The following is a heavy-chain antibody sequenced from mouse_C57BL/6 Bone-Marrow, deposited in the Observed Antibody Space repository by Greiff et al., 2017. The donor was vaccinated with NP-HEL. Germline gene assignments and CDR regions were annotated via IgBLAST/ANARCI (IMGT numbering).Heavy chain of an antibody. CDR2: IYPGDGDT. Sequence: VKLQQSGAELVKPGASVKISCKASGYAFSSYWMNWVKQRPGKGLEWIGQIYPGDGDTNYNGKFKGKATLTADKSSSTAYMQLSSLTSEDSAVYFCARSYDYDVKYYFDYWGQGTTLTVSS. CDR3: ARSYDYDVKYYFDY. D-gene: IGHD2-4*01. V-gene: IGHV1-80*01. J-gene: IGHJ2*01. CDR1: GYAFSSYW.